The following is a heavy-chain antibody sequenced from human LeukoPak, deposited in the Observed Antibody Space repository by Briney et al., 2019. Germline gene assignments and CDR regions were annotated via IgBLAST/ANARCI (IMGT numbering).Heavy chain of an antibody. CDR2: IYSRGDT. D-gene: IGHD3-10*02. CDR1: EFIVSINY. Sequence: GGSLRLSCAASEFIVSINYMTWVRQAPGKGLEWVSLIYSRGDTKYADSVKGRFTISRDNSKNSLYLQMNSLRAEDTAVYYCAELGITMIGGVWGKGTTVTISS. CDR3: AELGITMIGGV. V-gene: IGHV3-66*01. J-gene: IGHJ6*04.